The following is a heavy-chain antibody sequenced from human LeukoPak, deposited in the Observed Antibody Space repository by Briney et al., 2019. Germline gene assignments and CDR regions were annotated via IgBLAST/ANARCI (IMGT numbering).Heavy chain of an antibody. CDR3: ARKGVDFWSGDAFDI. V-gene: IGHV3-48*01. D-gene: IGHD3-3*01. J-gene: IGHJ3*02. CDR1: GFTFSSYS. CDR2: ISSSSSTI. Sequence: GGSLRLSCAASGFTFSSYSMNWVRQAPGKGLEWISYISSSSSTIYYADSVKGRFTISRDNAKNSLYLQMNSLRAEDTAVYYCARKGVDFWSGDAFDIWGQGTMVTVSS.